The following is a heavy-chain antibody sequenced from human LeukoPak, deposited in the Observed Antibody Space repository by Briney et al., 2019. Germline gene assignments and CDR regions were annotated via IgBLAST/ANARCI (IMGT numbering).Heavy chain of an antibody. CDR2: MNPNSGNT. Sequence: SVKVSCKASGYTFTSYDINWVRQATGQGLEWMGWMNPNSGNTGYAQKFQGRVTMTTDTSTSTAYMELRSLRSDDTAVYYCARDEEYSSSPRHFDYWGQGTLVTVSS. V-gene: IGHV1-8*01. D-gene: IGHD6-6*01. CDR3: ARDEEYSSSPRHFDY. J-gene: IGHJ4*02. CDR1: GYTFTSYD.